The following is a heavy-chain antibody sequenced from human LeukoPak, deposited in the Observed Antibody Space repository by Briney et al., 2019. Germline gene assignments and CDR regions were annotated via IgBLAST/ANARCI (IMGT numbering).Heavy chain of an antibody. CDR3: ARGTGNSRYGGPFDY. CDR2: INHSGST. D-gene: IGHD6-13*01. V-gene: IGHV4-34*01. Sequence: SETLSLTCCVYGGSFSGYYWSWIRQPPGKGLEWIGEINHSGSTNYNPSLKSRVTISVDTSKNQFSLKVSSVTAADTAVYYCARGTGNSRYGGPFDYWGQGILATVSS. J-gene: IGHJ4*02. CDR1: GGSFSGYY.